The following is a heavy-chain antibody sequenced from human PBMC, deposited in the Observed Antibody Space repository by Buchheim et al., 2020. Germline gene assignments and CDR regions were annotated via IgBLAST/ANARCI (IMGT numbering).Heavy chain of an antibody. D-gene: IGHD6-19*01. Sequence: EVQLVESGGGLVQPGGSLRLSCAASGFTFSTYWMHWVRQAPGKGLVWVSRIRGDGSSTSYADSVKGRFTISRDNARTTVYLHMTSLRVEDTAVYYCVRDRGWTAFDYWGQGAL. CDR1: GFTFSTYW. CDR2: IRGDGSST. J-gene: IGHJ4*02. V-gene: IGHV3-74*01. CDR3: VRDRGWTAFDY.